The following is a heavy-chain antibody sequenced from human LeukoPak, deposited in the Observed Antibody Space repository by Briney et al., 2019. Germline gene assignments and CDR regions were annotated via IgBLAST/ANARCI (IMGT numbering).Heavy chain of an antibody. D-gene: IGHD2-2*01. CDR2: INHSGST. CDR1: GGSFSGYY. Sequence: SETLSLTCAVYGGSFSGYYWSWIRQPPGKGLEWIGGINHSGSTNYNPSLKSRVTISVDTSKNQFSLKLSSVTAADTAVYYCARRGRYCSSTSCYFRSNYYYYMDVWGKGTTVTISS. CDR3: ARRGRYCSSTSCYFRSNYYYYMDV. V-gene: IGHV4-34*01. J-gene: IGHJ6*03.